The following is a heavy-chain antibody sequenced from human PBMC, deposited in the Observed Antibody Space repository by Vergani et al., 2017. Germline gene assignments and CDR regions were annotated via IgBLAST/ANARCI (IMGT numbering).Heavy chain of an antibody. CDR1: GFTFGDYA. J-gene: IGHJ4*02. CDR3: TRDSQYYYDSSGYYY. CDR2: IRSKAYGGTT. D-gene: IGHD3-22*01. Sequence: EVQLVESGGGLVQPGRSLRLSCTASGFTFGDYAMSWVRQAPGKGLEWVGFIRSKAYGGTTEYAASVKGRFTISRDDSKSIAYLQMNSLKTEDTAVYYCTRDSQYYYDSSGYYYWGQGTLVTVS. V-gene: IGHV3-49*04.